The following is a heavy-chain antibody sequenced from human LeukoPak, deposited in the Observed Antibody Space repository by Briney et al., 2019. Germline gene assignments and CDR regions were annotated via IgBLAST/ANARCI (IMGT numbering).Heavy chain of an antibody. CDR1: GFTFSSYS. D-gene: IGHD6-19*01. Sequence: PGGSLRVSCAASGFTFSSYSMNWVRQAPGKGLEWVSSISSSSSYIYYADSVKGRFTISRDNAKNSLYLQMNSLRADDTAVYYCAISPTSGWYYFDYWGQGTLVTVSS. CDR2: ISSSSSYI. V-gene: IGHV3-21*04. J-gene: IGHJ4*02. CDR3: AISPTSGWYYFDY.